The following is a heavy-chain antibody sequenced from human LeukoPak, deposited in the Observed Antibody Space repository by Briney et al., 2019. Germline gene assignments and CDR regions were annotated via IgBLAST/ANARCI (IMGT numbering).Heavy chain of an antibody. V-gene: IGHV5-51*01. J-gene: IGHJ3*02. CDR1: GYSFTRYW. D-gene: IGHD1-26*01. CDR3: ARLMSPVSIVVPDAFDI. Sequence: GESLKISCKGSGYSFTRYWIAWVRQMHGKGLEWMGIIYPGDSDTRYSPSFQGQVIISADKSISTAYLQWKSLKASDTAMYYCARLMSPVSIVVPDAFDIWGQGTMVTVSS. CDR2: IYPGDSDT.